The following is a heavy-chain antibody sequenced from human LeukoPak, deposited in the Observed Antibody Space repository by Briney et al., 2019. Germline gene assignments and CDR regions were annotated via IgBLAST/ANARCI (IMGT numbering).Heavy chain of an antibody. V-gene: IGHV4-59*01. CDR2: IYYSGSA. J-gene: IGHJ4*02. CDR3: ARSGTWYVFDY. D-gene: IGHD6-13*01. CDR1: GGSISSYY. Sequence: SETLSLTCTVSGGSISSYYWSWIRQPPGKGLEWIGHIYYSGSANYNPSLKSRVTMSLDTSKNQFSLKLSSVTAADTAMYYCARSGTWYVFDYWGQGTLVTVSS.